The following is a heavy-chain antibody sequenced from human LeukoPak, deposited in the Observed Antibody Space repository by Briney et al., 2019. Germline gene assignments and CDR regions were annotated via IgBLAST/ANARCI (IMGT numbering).Heavy chain of an antibody. CDR3: ATNPPASTGYYGGWFDP. J-gene: IGHJ5*02. CDR1: GGSISSYY. V-gene: IGHV4-59*04. Sequence: SETLSLTCTVSGGSISSYYWSWIRQPPGKGLEWIGSIYHSGSTYYNPSLKSRVTISVDTSKNQFSLKLSSVTAADTAVYYCATNPPASTGYYGGWFDPWGQGTLVTVSS. CDR2: IYHSGST. D-gene: IGHD3-9*01.